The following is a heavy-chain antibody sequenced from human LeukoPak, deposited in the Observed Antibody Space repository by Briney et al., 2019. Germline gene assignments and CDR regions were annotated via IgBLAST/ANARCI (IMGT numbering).Heavy chain of an antibody. J-gene: IGHJ4*02. V-gene: IGHV4-4*07. D-gene: IGHD6-19*01. CDR1: GGSISSYY. Sequence: SETLSLTCTVSGGSISSYYWSWIRQPAGKGLEWIGRIYTSGSTDYNPSLKSRLTMSVDTSKNQFSLKLSSVTAADTAVYYCARGRYGYSSGWYFDYWGQGTLVTVSS. CDR2: IYTSGST. CDR3: ARGRYGYSSGWYFDY.